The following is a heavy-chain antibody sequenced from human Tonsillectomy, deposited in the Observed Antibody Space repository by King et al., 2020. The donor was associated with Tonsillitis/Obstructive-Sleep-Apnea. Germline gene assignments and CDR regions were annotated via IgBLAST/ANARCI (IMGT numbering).Heavy chain of an antibody. CDR1: GYTFTSYW. CDR3: ARHGLATTGGWYFQH. CDR2: IYPSDSDT. J-gene: IGHJ1*01. D-gene: IGHD6-13*01. Sequence: VQLVQSGAEVKKPGESLKISCKASGYTFTSYWIGWVRQMPGKGLEWMGIIYPSDSDTRYSPSFQGQVTISADKSISTAYLQWSSLKASDTAMYYCARHGLATTGGWYFQHWGQGTLVTVSS. V-gene: IGHV5-51*01.